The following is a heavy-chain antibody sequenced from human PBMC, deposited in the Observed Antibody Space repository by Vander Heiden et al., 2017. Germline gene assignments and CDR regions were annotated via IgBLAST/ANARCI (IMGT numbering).Heavy chain of an antibody. J-gene: IGHJ4*02. V-gene: IGHV4-39*01. Sequence: QLQLQESGPGLVKPSETLSLTCTVSGGSISSSSYYWGWIRQPPGKGLEWIGSIYYSGSTYYTPSLKSRVTISVDTSKNQFSLKLSSVTAADTAVYYCARQSSPDIVVVPAASSDAYYFDYWGQGTLVTVSS. CDR3: ARQSSPDIVVVPAASSDAYYFDY. CDR1: GGSISSSSYY. D-gene: IGHD2-2*01. CDR2: IYYSGST.